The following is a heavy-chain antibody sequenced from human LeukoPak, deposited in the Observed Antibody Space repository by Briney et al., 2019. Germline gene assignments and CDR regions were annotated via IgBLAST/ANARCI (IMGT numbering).Heavy chain of an antibody. CDR3: AREGSGSSNAAPFDY. J-gene: IGHJ4*02. CDR2: IYYSGST. D-gene: IGHD1-26*01. V-gene: IGHV4-59*01. Sequence: SETLSLTCTVSGGSISSYYWSWIRQPPGKGLEWIGYIYYSGSTNYNPSLKSRVTISVDTSKNQFSLKLSSVTAADTAVYYCAREGSGSSNAAPFDYWGQGTLVTVSS. CDR1: GGSISSYY.